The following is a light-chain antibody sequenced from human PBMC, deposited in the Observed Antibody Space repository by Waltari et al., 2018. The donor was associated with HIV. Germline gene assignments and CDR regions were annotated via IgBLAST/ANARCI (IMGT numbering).Light chain of an antibody. CDR2: AAS. V-gene: IGKV1-39*01. CDR1: QNISTN. J-gene: IGKJ2*01. CDR3: QQSYSTPRT. Sequence: DLQIIYPPSSMHPSLADRVTISCRASQNISTNLNWYQQKRGRAPNLVIFAASSLQSGVPARFSGSGSGTEFTLTISSLQPEDFATYHCQQSYSTPRTFGQGTKLELK.